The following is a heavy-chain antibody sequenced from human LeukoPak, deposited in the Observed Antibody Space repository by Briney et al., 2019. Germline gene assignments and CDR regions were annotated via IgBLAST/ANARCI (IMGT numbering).Heavy chain of an antibody. J-gene: IGHJ4*02. Sequence: GGSLRLSCAASGFTFSIYAMSWVRQAPGKGLEWVSGISGSGGSTYYADSVKGRFTISRDNSKNTLYLQMSSLRAEATAVYYCAKYIAAAGTVYWGQGTLVTVSS. V-gene: IGHV3-23*01. CDR2: ISGSGGST. D-gene: IGHD6-13*01. CDR3: AKYIAAAGTVY. CDR1: GFTFSIYA.